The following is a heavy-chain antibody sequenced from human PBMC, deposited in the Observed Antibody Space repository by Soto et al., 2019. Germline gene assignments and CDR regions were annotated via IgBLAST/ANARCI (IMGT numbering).Heavy chain of an antibody. CDR1: GFTFSSYA. D-gene: IGHD5-12*01. J-gene: IGHJ5*02. CDR3: AKGGPTFLNWFGP. V-gene: IGHV3-23*01. Sequence: PVGSLRLSCAAPGFTFSSYAMNWVRQAPGKGLEWISVISNSGHSAYYADSVKGRFTISRDNSKNTLYLQIKSLRAEDTAAYYCAKGGPTFLNWFGPWGQGTLVTVSS. CDR2: ISNSGHSA.